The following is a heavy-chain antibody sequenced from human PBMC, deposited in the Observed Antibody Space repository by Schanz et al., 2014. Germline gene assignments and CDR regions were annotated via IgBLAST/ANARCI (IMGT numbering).Heavy chain of an antibody. CDR1: GFSLNTYG. V-gene: IGHV3-33*01. CDR3: ARARFDYGEVDD. J-gene: IGHJ4*02. CDR2: IWNNGVTK. Sequence: QAPLMESGGGVVQPGTSLILSCSVSGFSLNTYGIPWFRQPAGKGLEWVGVIWNNGVTKYDADSVRGRFTISRDRFQNTLELRMSRLSAEATADYCCARARFDYGEVDDWGQGTLXTVSS. D-gene: IGHD4-17*01.